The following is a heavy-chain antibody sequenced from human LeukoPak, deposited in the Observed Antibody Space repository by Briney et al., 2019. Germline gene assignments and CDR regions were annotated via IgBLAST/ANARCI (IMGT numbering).Heavy chain of an antibody. CDR3: GRGGGSSPWFDP. CDR1: GYTFTSYD. D-gene: IGHD6-13*01. CDR2: MNPNSGNT. Sequence: ASVKVSCKASGYTFTSYDINWVRQATAQGLEWMGWMNPNSGNTSYAQKFQGRVTMTRNTSISTAYMELSSLRSEYTDVYYCGRGGGSSPWFDPWGQGTLVTVSS. V-gene: IGHV1-8*01. J-gene: IGHJ5*02.